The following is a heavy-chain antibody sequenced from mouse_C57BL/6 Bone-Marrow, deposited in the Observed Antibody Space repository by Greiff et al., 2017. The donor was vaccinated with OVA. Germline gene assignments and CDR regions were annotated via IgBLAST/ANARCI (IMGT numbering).Heavy chain of an antibody. CDR2: IYPGSGST. V-gene: IGHV1-55*01. Sequence: VQLQQPGAELVKPGASVKMSCKASGYTFTSYWITWVKQRPGQGLESIGDIYPGSGSTNYNEKFKSKATLTVDTSSSTDYMQLSSLTSEDSAVYDCARRSYRELYEYDDGFAYWGQGTLVTVSA. CDR3: ARRSYRELYEYDDGFAY. D-gene: IGHD2-4*01. J-gene: IGHJ3*01. CDR1: GYTFTSYW.